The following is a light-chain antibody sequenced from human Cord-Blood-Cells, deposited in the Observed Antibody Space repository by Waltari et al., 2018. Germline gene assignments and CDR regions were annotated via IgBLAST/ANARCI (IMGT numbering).Light chain of an antibody. Sequence: QSVLTQPPSVSGAPGQRVTISCTGSSTNIGAGYDVHWYQQLPGTAPKLFIYGNRNRPSGVPDRFSGSKSGTSASLAITGLQAEDEADYYCQSYDSSLSGYVFGTGTKVTVL. CDR3: QSYDSSLSGYV. CDR2: GNR. J-gene: IGLJ1*01. CDR1: STNIGAGYD. V-gene: IGLV1-40*01.